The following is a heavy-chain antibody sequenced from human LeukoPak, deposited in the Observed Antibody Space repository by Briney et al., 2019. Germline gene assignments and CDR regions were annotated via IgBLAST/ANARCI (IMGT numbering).Heavy chain of an antibody. J-gene: IGHJ3*02. CDR3: ARGGTELGIDAFDI. CDR2: IGSSSSYI. CDR1: GFTFSSYS. V-gene: IGHV3-21*01. D-gene: IGHD7-27*01. Sequence: GGSLRLSCAASGFTFSSYSMNWVRQAPGKGLEWVSSIGSSSSYIYYADSVKGRFTISRDNAKNSLYLQMNSLRAEDTAVYYCARGGTELGIDAFDIWGQGTMVTVSS.